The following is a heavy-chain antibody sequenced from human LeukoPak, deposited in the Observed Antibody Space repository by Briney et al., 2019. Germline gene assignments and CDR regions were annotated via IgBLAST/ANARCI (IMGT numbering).Heavy chain of an antibody. J-gene: IGHJ4*02. CDR1: GGSISSGSYY. CDR3: ARSVRGGYYDSSGYQTLFDY. V-gene: IGHV4-61*02. Sequence: SETLSLTCTVSGGSISSGSYYWSWIRQPAGKGLEWIGRIYTSGSTNYNPSLKSRVTISVDTSKNQFSLKLSSVTAADTAVYYCARSVRGGYYDSSGYQTLFDYWGQGTLVTVSS. D-gene: IGHD3-22*01. CDR2: IYTSGST.